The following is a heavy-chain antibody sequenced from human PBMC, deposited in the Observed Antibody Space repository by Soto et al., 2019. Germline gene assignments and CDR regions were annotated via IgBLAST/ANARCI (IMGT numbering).Heavy chain of an antibody. CDR3: ARDWQQLVRDDYYGMDV. D-gene: IGHD6-13*01. V-gene: IGHV3-33*01. CDR2: IWYDGSNK. J-gene: IGHJ6*02. CDR1: GFTFSSYG. Sequence: VQLVESGGGVVKPGRSLRLSCAASGFTFSSYGMHWVRQAQGKGLVWVAVIWYDGSNKYYADSVKGRFTISRDNSKNTLYLQMNSLRAEDTAVYYCARDWQQLVRDDYYGMDVWGQGTTVTVSS.